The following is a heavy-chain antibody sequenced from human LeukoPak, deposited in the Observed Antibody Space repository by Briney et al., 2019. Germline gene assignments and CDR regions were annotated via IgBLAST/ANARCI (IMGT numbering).Heavy chain of an antibody. V-gene: IGHV3-23*01. CDR3: AKIPDTSGWYEFEH. D-gene: IGHD6-19*01. Sequence: PGGSLRLSCAASGFTFSDYAMSWVRQAPGKGLDWVSAISGSGGSTYYADSVKGRFTISRDNTKNTLYLQINSLRAEDTAVYYCAKIPDTSGWYEFEHWGQGTLVTVSS. J-gene: IGHJ4*02. CDR2: ISGSGGST. CDR1: GFTFSDYA.